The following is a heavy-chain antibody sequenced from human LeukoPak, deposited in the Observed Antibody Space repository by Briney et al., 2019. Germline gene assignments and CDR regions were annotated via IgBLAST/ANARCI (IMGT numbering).Heavy chain of an antibody. Sequence: TLSLTCTVSGGSISSYYWSWIRQPPGKALEWLALIYWNDDKRYSPSLKSRLTITKDTSKNQVVLTMTNMDPVDTATYYCAHSIWFGEFYNWFDPWGQGTLVTVSS. CDR2: IYWNDDK. CDR3: AHSIWFGEFYNWFDP. D-gene: IGHD3-10*01. V-gene: IGHV2-5*01. J-gene: IGHJ5*02. CDR1: GGSISSYYW.